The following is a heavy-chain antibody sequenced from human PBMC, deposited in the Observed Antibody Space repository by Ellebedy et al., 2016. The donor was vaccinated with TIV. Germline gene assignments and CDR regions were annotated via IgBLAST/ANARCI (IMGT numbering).Heavy chain of an antibody. V-gene: IGHV3-30*18. J-gene: IGHJ6*02. D-gene: IGHD3-22*01. CDR3: AKDKKGYYDSSGYLYYYYYYGMDV. CDR2: ISYDGSNK. Sequence: GGSLRLSXAASGFTFSSYGMHWVRQDPGKGLEWVAVISYDGSNKYYADSVKGRFTISRDNSKNTLYLQMNSLRAEDTAVYYCAKDKKGYYDSSGYLYYYYYYGMDVWGQGTTVTVSS. CDR1: GFTFSSYG.